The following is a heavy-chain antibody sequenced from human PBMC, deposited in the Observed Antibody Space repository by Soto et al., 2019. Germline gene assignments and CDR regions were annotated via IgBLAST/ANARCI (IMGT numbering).Heavy chain of an antibody. Sequence: PGRSLRLSCAAPGFTFSNYYMSWIRQAPGKGLEWVSYISSSSSYTNYADSVKGRFNISRDNAKNSLYLQMNSLRAEDTAVYYCARDRKAAASWFDPWGQGTLVPVSS. J-gene: IGHJ5*02. CDR1: GFTFSNYY. CDR2: ISSSSSYT. V-gene: IGHV3-11*06. CDR3: ARDRKAAASWFDP. D-gene: IGHD2-15*01.